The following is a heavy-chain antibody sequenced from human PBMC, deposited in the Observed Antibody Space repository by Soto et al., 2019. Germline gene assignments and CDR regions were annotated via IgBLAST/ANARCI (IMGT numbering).Heavy chain of an antibody. V-gene: IGHV4-59*12. J-gene: IGHJ6*02. CDR2: IYYSGST. CDR1: GGSISSYY. CDR3: ARDGFDFYGDDYYYYGMDV. Sequence: SETLSLTCTVSGGSISSYYWSWIRQPPGKGLEWIGYIYYSGSTNYNPSLKSRVTMSVDTSKNQFSLKLSSVTAADTAVYYCARDGFDFYGDDYYYYGMDVWGQGTTVTVSS. D-gene: IGHD4-17*01.